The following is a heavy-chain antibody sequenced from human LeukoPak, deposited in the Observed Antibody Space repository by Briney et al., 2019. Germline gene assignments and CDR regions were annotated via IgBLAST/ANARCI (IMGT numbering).Heavy chain of an antibody. J-gene: IGHJ4*02. D-gene: IGHD3-10*01. CDR3: ASVPGETKKRAIDY. V-gene: IGHV3-21*01. CDR2: ISSGSTYI. Sequence: GGSLRLSCAASGFSISNYGINWVRQAPGKGPEWVSGISSGSTYIYYADSVKDRFTISRDNAKNSADLEMNSLRAEDTAVYYCASVPGETKKRAIDYWGQGTLVTVSS. CDR1: GFSISNYG.